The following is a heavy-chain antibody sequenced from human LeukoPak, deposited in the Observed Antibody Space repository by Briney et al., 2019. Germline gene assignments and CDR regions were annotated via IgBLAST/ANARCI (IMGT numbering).Heavy chain of an antibody. CDR1: GFIFSHYG. Sequence: GGSLRLSCAASGFIFSHYGMNWVRQAPGKGLEWVSAISGSGGSTYYADSVKGRFTISRDNSKNTLYLQMNSLRAEDTAVYYCAKGAMYYDILTGPDYWGQGTLVTVSS. CDR2: ISGSGGST. D-gene: IGHD3-9*01. J-gene: IGHJ4*02. V-gene: IGHV3-23*01. CDR3: AKGAMYYDILTGPDY.